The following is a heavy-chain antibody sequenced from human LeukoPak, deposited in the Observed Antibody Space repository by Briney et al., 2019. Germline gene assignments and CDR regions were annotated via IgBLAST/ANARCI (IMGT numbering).Heavy chain of an antibody. D-gene: IGHD3-22*01. Sequence: GGSLRLSCAASGFTFSSYAMSWVRQAPGKGLEWVSAISGSGGSTYYADSVKGRFTISRDNSKNMLYLQMNSLRAEDTAVYYCAKAPPDYYYDSSGYYYHFFDYWGQGTLVTVSS. J-gene: IGHJ4*02. CDR3: AKAPPDYYYDSSGYYYHFFDY. V-gene: IGHV3-23*01. CDR2: ISGSGGST. CDR1: GFTFSSYA.